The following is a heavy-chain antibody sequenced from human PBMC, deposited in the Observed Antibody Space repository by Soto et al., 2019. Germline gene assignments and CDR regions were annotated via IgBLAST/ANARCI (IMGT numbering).Heavy chain of an antibody. CDR3: ARGASYSYAKRGYHRNVNFDL. CDR1: GDTFTNND. J-gene: IGHJ2*01. Sequence: QAQLVQSGAEMMNPGASVRVSCQASGDTFTNNDINWMRQASGRGLEWMGWMNPYSGNTGYEYKFQGRVTMTRDTSTNTAYMELSRLRSDDTAAYFCARGASYSYAKRGYHRNVNFDLWGRGTLVAVSS. D-gene: IGHD2-8*01. CDR2: MNPYSGNT. V-gene: IGHV1-8*01.